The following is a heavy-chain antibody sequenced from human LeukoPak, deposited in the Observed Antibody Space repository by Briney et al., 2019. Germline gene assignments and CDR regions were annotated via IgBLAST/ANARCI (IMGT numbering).Heavy chain of an antibody. J-gene: IGHJ4*02. CDR1: GFVFSEYE. CDR2: ISSGSSTT. Sequence: GGSLRLSCAASGFVFSEYEMNWVRQAPGKGLEWISDISSGSSTTYYADSAKGRFTISRDNTKNSLYLQMNSLRAEDTAVYYCARLWFGGPFDSWGQGILVTVSS. D-gene: IGHD3-10*01. CDR3: ARLWFGGPFDS. V-gene: IGHV3-48*03.